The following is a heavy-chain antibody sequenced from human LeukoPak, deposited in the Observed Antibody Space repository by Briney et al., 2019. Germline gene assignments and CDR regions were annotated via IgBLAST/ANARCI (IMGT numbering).Heavy chain of an antibody. CDR2: INHSGST. CDR3: ASGRPGYSSSWYWGRYFDY. CDR1: GGSFSGYY. V-gene: IGHV4-34*01. J-gene: IGHJ4*02. D-gene: IGHD6-13*01. Sequence: SETLSLTCAVYGGSFSGYYWSWIRQPPGKGLEWIGEINHSGSTNYNPSLKSRVTISVDTSKNQFSLKLSSVTAADTAVYYCASGRPGYSSSWYWGRYFDYWGQGTLVTVSS.